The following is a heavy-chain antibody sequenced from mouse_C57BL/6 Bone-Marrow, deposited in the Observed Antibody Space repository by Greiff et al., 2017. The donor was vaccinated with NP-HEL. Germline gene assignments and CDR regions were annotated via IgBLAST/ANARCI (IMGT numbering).Heavy chain of an antibody. D-gene: IGHD2-4*01. CDR2: IYPGNSDT. V-gene: IGHV1-5*01. CDR1: GYTFTSYW. Sequence: VQLQQSGTVLARPGASVKMSCKTSGYTFTSYWMHWVKQRPGQGLEWIGAIYPGNSDTSYNQKFKGKAKMTAVTSASTAYIELSSLTNEDSAVYYCTRGGVYDYDEERFAYWGQGTLVTVSA. CDR3: TRGGVYDYDEERFAY. J-gene: IGHJ3*01.